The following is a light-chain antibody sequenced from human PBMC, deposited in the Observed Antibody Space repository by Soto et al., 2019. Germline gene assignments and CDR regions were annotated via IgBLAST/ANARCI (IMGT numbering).Light chain of an antibody. CDR1: QTINNW. CDR3: QQYNSYSKT. CDR2: KAS. J-gene: IGKJ1*01. V-gene: IGKV1-5*03. Sequence: DIQMTQSPCTLSASLGDTVTITCRASQTINNWLAWYQQKPGKAPKLLIYKASTLKSGVPSRFSGSGSGTEFTLTISSLQPDDFATYYCQQYNSYSKTFGQGTKVDIK.